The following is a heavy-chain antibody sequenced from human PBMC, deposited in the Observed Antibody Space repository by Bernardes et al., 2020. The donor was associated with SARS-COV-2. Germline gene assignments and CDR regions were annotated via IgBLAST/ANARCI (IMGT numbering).Heavy chain of an antibody. CDR1: GGSISSYY. CDR2: IYYSGST. V-gene: IGHV4-59*08. CDR3: ARLDYYGSSGSFLGAFDI. Sequence: SETLSLTCSVSGGSISSYYWSWIRQPPGKGLEWIGYIYYSGSTNYNPSLKSRVTISVDTSKNQFSLKLSSVTAADTAVYYCARLDYYGSSGSFLGAFDIWGQGTVVTVSS. J-gene: IGHJ3*02. D-gene: IGHD3-22*01.